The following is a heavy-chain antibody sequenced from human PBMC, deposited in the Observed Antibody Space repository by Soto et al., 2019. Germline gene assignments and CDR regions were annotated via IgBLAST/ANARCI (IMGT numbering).Heavy chain of an antibody. CDR1: GFSFSSYA. CDR2: VSRSGGST. V-gene: IGHV3-23*01. J-gene: IGHJ3*02. CDR3: AGGGPSANYAFDI. D-gene: IGHD1-26*01. Sequence: PGGSLRLSCAASGFSFSSYAFSWVRQAPGKGLAWASSVSRSGGSTYYADSVKGRYTSSRDSSRNTVYLQMNSLSPEDTAVYYCAGGGPSANYAFDIWGQGTLVTVSS.